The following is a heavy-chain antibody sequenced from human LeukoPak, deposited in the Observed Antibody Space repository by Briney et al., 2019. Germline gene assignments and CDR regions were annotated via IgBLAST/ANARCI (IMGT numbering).Heavy chain of an antibody. D-gene: IGHD3-10*01. CDR1: GYTLTELS. CDR2: FDPEDGET. CDR3: ATDLPREYYGSGSPWGY. J-gene: IGHJ4*02. V-gene: IGHV1-24*01. Sequence: ASVKVSCKVSGYTLTELSMHWVRQAPGKGLEWMGGFDPEDGETIYAQKFQGRVTMTEDTSTDTAYMELSSLRSEDTAVHYCATDLPREYYGSGSPWGYWGQGTLVTVSS.